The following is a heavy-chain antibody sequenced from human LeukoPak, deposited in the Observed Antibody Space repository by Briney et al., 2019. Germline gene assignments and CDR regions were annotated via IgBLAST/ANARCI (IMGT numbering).Heavy chain of an antibody. Sequence: GGSLRLSCTASGFTFSSYAMSWVRQAPGKGLEWVSATSGSGGSTYYADSVKGRFTISRDNSKNTLYLQMNSLRAEDTAVYYCAKLVTYYFDYWGQGTLVTVSS. J-gene: IGHJ4*02. CDR2: TSGSGGST. CDR3: AKLVTYYFDY. V-gene: IGHV3-23*01. D-gene: IGHD4-23*01. CDR1: GFTFSSYA.